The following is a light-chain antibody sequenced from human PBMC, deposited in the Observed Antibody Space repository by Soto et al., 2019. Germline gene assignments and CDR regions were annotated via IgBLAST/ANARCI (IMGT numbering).Light chain of an antibody. CDR1: QSVNNN. Sequence: EIVMTQSPASLSVSPGERATLSCRASQSVNNNLAWYQQKPGQAPRLLIYGASTRATGIPARFSGSGSGTEFTLTISSLQSEDFAVYSCQQYNNWPPTFGQGTKVDIK. V-gene: IGKV3-15*01. J-gene: IGKJ1*01. CDR3: QQYNNWPPT. CDR2: GAS.